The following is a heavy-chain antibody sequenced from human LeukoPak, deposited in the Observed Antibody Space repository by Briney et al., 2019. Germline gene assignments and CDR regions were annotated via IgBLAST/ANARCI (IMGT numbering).Heavy chain of an antibody. CDR3: ARPSQYSGSYWYYYGMDV. CDR1: GYTFTSYA. Sequence: ASVKVSCKASGYTFTSYAISWVRQAPGQGLEWMGRIIPILGIANYAQKFQGRVTITADKSTSTAYMELSSLRSEDTAVYYCARPSQYSGSYWYYYGMDVWGQGTTVTVSS. V-gene: IGHV1-69*04. CDR2: IIPILGIA. J-gene: IGHJ6*02. D-gene: IGHD1-26*01.